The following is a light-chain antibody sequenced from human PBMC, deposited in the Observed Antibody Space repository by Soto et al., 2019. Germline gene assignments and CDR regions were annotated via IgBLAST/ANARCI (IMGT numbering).Light chain of an antibody. CDR3: PTWDASRNAYV. V-gene: IGLV1-44*01. CDR1: SSNIGSNT. CDR2: STD. J-gene: IGLJ1*01. Sequence: QSVLTQPPSASGTPGQRVTISASGSSSNIGSNTVTWYQQLPGTAPKLLIYSTDERPSGVPDRFSGSKSGTSASLDISGLHSAEDPDYPCPTWDASRNAYVFGPGTKVTVL.